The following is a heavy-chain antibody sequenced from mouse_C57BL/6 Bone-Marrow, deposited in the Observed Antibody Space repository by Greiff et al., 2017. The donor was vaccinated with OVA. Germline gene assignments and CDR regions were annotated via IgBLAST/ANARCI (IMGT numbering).Heavy chain of an antibody. CDR1: GYTFTDYY. J-gene: IGHJ2*01. D-gene: IGHD1-1*01. CDR2: INPNNGGT. V-gene: IGHV1-26*01. CDR3: ARADYYGSRDYFDY. Sequence: VQLQQSGPELVQPGASVKISCKASGYTFTDYYMNWVKQSHGKSLKWIGDINPNNGGTSYNQKFKGKATLTVDKSSSTAYMELRSLTSEDSAVYYCARADYYGSRDYFDYWGQGTTLTVSS.